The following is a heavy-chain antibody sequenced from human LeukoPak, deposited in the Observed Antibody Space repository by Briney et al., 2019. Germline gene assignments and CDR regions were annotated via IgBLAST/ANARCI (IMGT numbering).Heavy chain of an antibody. V-gene: IGHV6-1*01. CDR2: TYYRSKWYN. J-gene: IGHJ4*02. CDR3: ARASVYDYVWGSYRYQYYFDY. CDR1: GDSVSSNSAA. D-gene: IGHD3-16*02. Sequence: SQTLSLTCAISGDSVSSNSAAWNWIRQSPSRGLEWLGRTYYRSKWYNDYAVSVKSRITINPDTSKNQFSLQLNSVTPEGTAVYYCARASVYDYVWGSYRYQYYFDYWGQGTLVTVSS.